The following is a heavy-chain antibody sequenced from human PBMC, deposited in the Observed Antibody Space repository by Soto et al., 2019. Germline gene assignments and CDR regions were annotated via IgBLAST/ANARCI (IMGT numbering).Heavy chain of an antibody. D-gene: IGHD3-22*01. Sequence: EVQLLESGGGLVQPGGALRLSCAASGFTFSSYAMSWVRQAPGKGLEWVSAISGSVGSTYYADSVKGRFTISRDNPKNTLYLQMQSVRAEDTAVYYCAKVGVTMMQTLEPWVQRTLVTV. CDR1: GFTFSSYA. CDR3: AKVGVTMMQTLEP. V-gene: IGHV3-23*01. CDR2: ISGSVGST. J-gene: IGHJ4*02.